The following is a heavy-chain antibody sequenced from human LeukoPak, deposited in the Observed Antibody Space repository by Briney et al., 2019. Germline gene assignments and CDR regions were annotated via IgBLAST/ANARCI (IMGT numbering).Heavy chain of an antibody. CDR2: IYYSGST. CDR3: ARARVASFFDY. Sequence: SETLSLTCTVPGGSISSYYWSWIRQPPGKGLEWIGYIYYSGSTNYNPSLKSRVTILVDTSKNQFSLKLSSVTAADTAVYYCARARVASFFDYWGQGTLVTVSS. J-gene: IGHJ4*02. V-gene: IGHV4-59*01. D-gene: IGHD2-2*01. CDR1: GGSISSYY.